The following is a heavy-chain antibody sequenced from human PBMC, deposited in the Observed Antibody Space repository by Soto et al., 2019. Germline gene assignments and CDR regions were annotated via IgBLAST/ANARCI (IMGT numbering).Heavy chain of an antibody. J-gene: IGHJ6*02. CDR3: ARVPDV. CDR1: GGSMSSGGYS. Sequence: QLQLQESGSGLVKPSQTLSLTCAVSGGSMSSGGYSWSWIRQPPGKGLEWIGYIYHNGSPYYNPSLPSRFTTPLDRSKNQLSPKLSSVTAADTAVYYCARVPDVWGQGTTVTVSS. V-gene: IGHV4-30-2*01. CDR2: IYHNGSP.